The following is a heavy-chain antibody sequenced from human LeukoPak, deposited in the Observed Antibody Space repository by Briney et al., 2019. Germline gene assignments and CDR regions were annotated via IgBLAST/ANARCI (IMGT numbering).Heavy chain of an antibody. Sequence: GGSLRLSCAASGFTFSSYSMNWVRQAPGKGLEWVCFITGDGGRAYYAESVKGRFTISRDNSKNSVFLQMNSLGSEDTALYYCAKDVSNSGWTSWGQGTLVTVSS. CDR3: AKDVSNSGWTS. CDR1: GFTFSSYS. J-gene: IGHJ4*02. D-gene: IGHD6-19*01. CDR2: ITGDGGRA. V-gene: IGHV3-43*02.